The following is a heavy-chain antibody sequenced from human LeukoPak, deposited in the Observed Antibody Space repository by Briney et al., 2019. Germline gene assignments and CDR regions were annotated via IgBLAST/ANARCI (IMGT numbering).Heavy chain of an antibody. CDR3: ARDRSRGYSYGLESLY. V-gene: IGHV1-2*02. Sequence: ASVKVSCKTSGYTFTDYYIHWARQAPGQVLEWMGWINPESGGTSYAQHFQGRVTMTRDTSISTAYMDLSRLKSDDTAVYYCARDRSRGYSYGLESLYWGQGTLVTVSS. J-gene: IGHJ4*02. D-gene: IGHD5-18*01. CDR2: INPESGGT. CDR1: GYTFTDYY.